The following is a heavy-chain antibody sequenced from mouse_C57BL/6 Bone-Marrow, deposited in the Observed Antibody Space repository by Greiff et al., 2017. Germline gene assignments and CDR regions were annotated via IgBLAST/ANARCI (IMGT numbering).Heavy chain of an antibody. Sequence: QVQLQQSGAELVKPGASVKLSCKASGYTFTNYWMHWVKQRPGQGLEWIGMMHPNGGSPDYNEKFKSEATLSVDKSSRTAYMELSSLTSEDSAVYYCARSYDYDDYTMDYWGQGTSATVS. V-gene: IGHV1-64*01. D-gene: IGHD2-4*01. J-gene: IGHJ4*01. CDR1: GYTFTNYW. CDR2: MHPNGGSP. CDR3: ARSYDYDDYTMDY.